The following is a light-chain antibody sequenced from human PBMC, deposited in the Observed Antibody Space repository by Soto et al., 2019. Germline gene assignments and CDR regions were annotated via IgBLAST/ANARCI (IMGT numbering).Light chain of an antibody. V-gene: IGKV3-15*01. Sequence: EIVVTQSPATLSVSPGERATLSCRASQSVSSNLAWYQQKPGQAPRLLIYGASTRATGIPARFSGSGSGTEFTLTINSLQSEDFAVYYCQHYNNWPWTFGQ. CDR1: QSVSSN. CDR2: GAS. CDR3: QHYNNWPWT. J-gene: IGKJ1*01.